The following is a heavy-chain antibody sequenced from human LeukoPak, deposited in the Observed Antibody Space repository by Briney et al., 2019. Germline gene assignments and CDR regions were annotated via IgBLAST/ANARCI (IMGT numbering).Heavy chain of an antibody. D-gene: IGHD1-26*01. CDR1: GYTFTTYW. V-gene: IGHV5-51*01. Sequence: GESLKISCKGSGYTFTTYWIAWVRQIPGKGLECMGIIYPGDSDTTYSPSFQGQVTISADKPITTAYLQWSILKASDTALYYCAGQAILGATRSNFDIWGQGTMVAVSP. J-gene: IGHJ3*02. CDR2: IYPGDSDT. CDR3: AGQAILGATRSNFDI.